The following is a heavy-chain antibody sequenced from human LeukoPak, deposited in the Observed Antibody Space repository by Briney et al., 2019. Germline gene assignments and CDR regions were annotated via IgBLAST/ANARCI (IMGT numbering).Heavy chain of an antibody. V-gene: IGHV3-21*01. CDR3: ARAGYCSGGSCYPNYYYYYMDV. D-gene: IGHD2-15*01. J-gene: IGHJ6*03. CDR2: ISSSSSYI. Sequence: PGGSLRLSCAASGFTFSSYSMNWVRQAPGKGLEWVSSISSSSSYIYYADSVKGRFTISRDNAKNSLYLQMNSLRAEDTAVYYCARAGYCSGGSCYPNYYYYYMDVWGKGTTVTVSS. CDR1: GFTFSSYS.